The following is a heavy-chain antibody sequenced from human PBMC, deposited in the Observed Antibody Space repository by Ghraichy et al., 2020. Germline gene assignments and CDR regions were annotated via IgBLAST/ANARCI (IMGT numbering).Heavy chain of an antibody. CDR3: AKTVSGVGYYFDY. V-gene: IGHV3-23*01. CDR1: GFTFNYYA. J-gene: IGHJ4*02. D-gene: IGHD4-17*01. CDR2: ISGSGGNT. Sequence: GGSLRLSCAASGFTFNYYAVTWVRQAPGKGLEWVSAISGSGGNTYYADSVKGRFTISRDNSKNTLSLQMSSLRAEDTAVYYCAKTVSGVGYYFDYWGQGTLVTVSS.